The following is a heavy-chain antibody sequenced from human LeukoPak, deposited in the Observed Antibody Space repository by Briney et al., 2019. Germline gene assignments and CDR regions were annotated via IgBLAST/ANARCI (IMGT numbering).Heavy chain of an antibody. CDR1: GFTFSSYA. V-gene: IGHV3-53*01. CDR3: ARDPRGSGSYY. Sequence: QSGGSLRLSCAASGFTFSSYAMSWVRQAPGKGLEWVSVIYSGGSTYYADSVKGRFTISRDNSKNTLYLQMNSLRAEDTAVYYCARDPRGSGSYYWGQGTLVTVSS. J-gene: IGHJ4*02. CDR2: IYSGGST. D-gene: IGHD1-26*01.